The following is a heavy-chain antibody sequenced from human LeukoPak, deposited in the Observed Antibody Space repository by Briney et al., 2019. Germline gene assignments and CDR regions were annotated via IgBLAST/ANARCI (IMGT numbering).Heavy chain of an antibody. D-gene: IGHD4-23*01. CDR2: ISSSGSTR. CDR1: GFTFSSYE. J-gene: IGHJ4*02. Sequence: GGSLRLSCAASGFTFSSYEMNWVHQAPGKGLEWVSYISSSGSTRYYADSVKGRFTISRDNAKDSLYLQMNSLRVEDTAVYYCARVYRSTTVVTVDYWGQGTLVTVSS. V-gene: IGHV3-48*03. CDR3: ARVYRSTTVVTVDY.